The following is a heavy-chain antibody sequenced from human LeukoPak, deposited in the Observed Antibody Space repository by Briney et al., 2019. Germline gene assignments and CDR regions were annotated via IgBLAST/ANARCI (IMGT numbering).Heavy chain of an antibody. CDR1: GFNYSSQW. CDR3: VRASGTDSSGYVEIDF. J-gene: IGHJ4*02. V-gene: IGHV3-74*01. Sequence: GGSLRLSCAASGFNYSSQWMHSVRQPPGKWMVCVSRIISDGSHTAYATSMNGRFTLSRVDAKNTLYLQMNSLRADGTSVYYCVRASGTDSSGYVEIDFWGQGALVTVSS. CDR2: IISDGSHT. D-gene: IGHD3-22*01.